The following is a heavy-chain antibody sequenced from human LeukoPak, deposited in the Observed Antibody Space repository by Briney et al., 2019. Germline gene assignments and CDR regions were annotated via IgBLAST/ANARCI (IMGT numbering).Heavy chain of an antibody. CDR1: GHSIRSGHY. V-gene: IGHV4-38-2*02. CDR2: IYHTGNT. D-gene: IGHD3-10*01. J-gene: IGHJ6*03. Sequence: SETLSLTCSVSGHSIRSGHYWGWFRQPPGKGLEWLGSIYHTGNTFYNPSVKSRVTISVDTSKNQFSLKLSSVTAADTAVYYCARGSPPSILLWFGELPTGLEDYYYMDVWGKGTTVTISS. CDR3: ARGSPPSILLWFGELPTGLEDYYYMDV.